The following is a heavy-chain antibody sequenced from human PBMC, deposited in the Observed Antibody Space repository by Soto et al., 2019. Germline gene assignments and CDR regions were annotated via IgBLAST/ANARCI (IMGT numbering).Heavy chain of an antibody. V-gene: IGHV3-23*01. J-gene: IGHJ4*02. CDR1: GFTFSTYG. CDR3: AGRNLEY. CDR2: INGDGAGT. Sequence: EVPILESGGGLVQPGGSLRLSCAASGFTFSTYGLTWVRQAPGKGLEWVSLINGDGAGTYYADSVKGRFTISRDNSKNTRYLQMNSTRAEDTAVYYCAGRNLEYWGQGTLVTVSS.